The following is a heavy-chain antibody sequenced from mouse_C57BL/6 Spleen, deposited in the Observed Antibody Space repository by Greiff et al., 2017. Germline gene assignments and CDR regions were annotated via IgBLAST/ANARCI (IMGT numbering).Heavy chain of an antibody. Sequence: QVHVKQPGAELVKPGASVKMSCKASGYTFTSYWITWVKQRPGQGLEWIGDIYPGSGSTNYNEKFKSKATLTVDTSSSTAYMQLSSLTSEDSAVYYCARRDYYGSSYPYWGQGTTLTVSS. CDR2: IYPGSGST. CDR1: GYTFTSYW. CDR3: ARRDYYGSSYPY. V-gene: IGHV1-55*01. J-gene: IGHJ2*01. D-gene: IGHD1-1*01.